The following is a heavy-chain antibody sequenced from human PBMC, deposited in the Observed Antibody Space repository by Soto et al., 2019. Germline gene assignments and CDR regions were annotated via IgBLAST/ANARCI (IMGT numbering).Heavy chain of an antibody. CDR3: AKADYSYSWAPGDY. D-gene: IGHD6-13*01. J-gene: IGHJ4*02. V-gene: IGHV3-23*01. Sequence: EVQVLESGGGLVQPGGSLRLSCVISRLTFSNYALNWVRQAPGKGLEWVSSISGSGDTTYYADSVKARFTISRDNSKNTLYLQMNSLRVEDTDLYYCAKADYSYSWAPGDYWGQGTLVTVSS. CDR1: RLTFSNYA. CDR2: ISGSGDTT.